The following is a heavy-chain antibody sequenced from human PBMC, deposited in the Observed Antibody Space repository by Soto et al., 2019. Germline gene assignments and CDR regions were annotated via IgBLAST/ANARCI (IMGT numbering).Heavy chain of an antibody. Sequence: QVQLVQSGAEVKKPGASVKVSCKASGYTFTSYAMHWVRQAPGQRLEWMGWINAGNGKTKYSQKFQGRVTITRDTSASTAYMELSSLRSEDTAVYYCAIGPGGPDGPGDYWGQGTLVTVSS. CDR3: AIGPGGPDGPGDY. D-gene: IGHD2-15*01. CDR2: INAGNGKT. V-gene: IGHV1-3*01. J-gene: IGHJ4*02. CDR1: GYTFTSYA.